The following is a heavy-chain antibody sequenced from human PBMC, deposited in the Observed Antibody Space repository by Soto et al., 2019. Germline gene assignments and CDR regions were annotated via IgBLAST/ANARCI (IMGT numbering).Heavy chain of an antibody. CDR2: ISAYNGNT. V-gene: IGHV1-18*01. Sequence: ASVKVSCKASGYTFTSYGISWVRQAPGQGLEWMGWISAYNGNTNYAQKLQGRVTMTTDTSTSTAYMELRSLRSDDTAVYYCARIIANDYGDYRCDYWGQGTLVTVSS. D-gene: IGHD4-17*01. J-gene: IGHJ4*02. CDR1: GYTFTSYG. CDR3: ARIIANDYGDYRCDY.